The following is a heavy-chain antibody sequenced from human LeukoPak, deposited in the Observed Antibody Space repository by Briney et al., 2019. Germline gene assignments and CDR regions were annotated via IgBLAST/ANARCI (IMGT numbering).Heavy chain of an antibody. V-gene: IGHV4-30-4*01. CDR2: IYYSGST. CDR3: ARDPRYCSSTSCYSGMDV. D-gene: IGHD2-2*02. J-gene: IGHJ6*02. Sequence: SWIRQPPGKGLEWIGYIYYSGSTYYNPSLKSRVTISVDTSKNQFSLKLSSVTAADTAVYYCARDPRYCSSTSCYSGMDVWGQGTTVTVSS.